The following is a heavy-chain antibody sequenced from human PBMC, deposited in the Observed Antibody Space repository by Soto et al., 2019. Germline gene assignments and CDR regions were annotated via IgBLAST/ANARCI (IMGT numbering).Heavy chain of an antibody. CDR3: ARDRLHRTSSITFAY. J-gene: IGHJ4*02. CDR1: GYTFTCYD. Sequence: ASVKVSCKASGYTFTCYDINWLRHAPRQGREWMGWMNTYTGNTDYAQGTRGRVTMTRDTSTDTAYMELRSLRSDDTAMYYCARDRLHRTSSITFAYRGQGALVTVSS. D-gene: IGHD2-21*01. CDR2: MNTYTGNT. V-gene: IGHV1-18*01.